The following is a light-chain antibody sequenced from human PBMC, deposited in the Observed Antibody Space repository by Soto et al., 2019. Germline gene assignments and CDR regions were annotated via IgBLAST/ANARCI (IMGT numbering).Light chain of an antibody. CDR1: SSDVGGYKY. Sequence: QSVLTQPASVSGSPGQSITISCTGTSSDVGGYKYVSWYQQYPGKAPKLMMYEVSNRPSGVSNRFSGSKSGNTASLTISGLQAEDEPDYYCSSYTSSSPCVFGTGTKVTVL. CDR3: SSYTSSSPCV. J-gene: IGLJ1*01. V-gene: IGLV2-14*01. CDR2: EVS.